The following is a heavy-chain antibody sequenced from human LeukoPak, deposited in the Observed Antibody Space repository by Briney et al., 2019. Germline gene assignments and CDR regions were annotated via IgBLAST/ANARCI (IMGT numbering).Heavy chain of an antibody. CDR2: INPNSGGT. D-gene: IGHD6-13*01. V-gene: IGHV1-2*02. CDR3: ARHIYSSSWPFDY. CDR1: GYTFTGYY. Sequence: ASVKVSCKASGYTFTGYYMHWVRQAPGQGLEWMGWINPNSGGTNYAQKFQGRVTMTRDTSISTAYMELSRLRSDDTAVYYCARHIYSSSWPFDYWGQGTLVTVSS. J-gene: IGHJ4*02.